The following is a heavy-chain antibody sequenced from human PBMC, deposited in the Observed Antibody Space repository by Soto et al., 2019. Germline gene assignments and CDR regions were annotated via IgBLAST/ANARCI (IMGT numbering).Heavy chain of an antibody. Sequence: ASVKVSCKASGYTFTGYYMHWVRQAPGQGLEWMGWINPNSGGTNYAQKFQGWVTMTRDTSIGTAYMELSRLRSDDTAVYYCARDRIAAAGTFSYYYYYGMDVWGQGTTVTVSS. CDR2: INPNSGGT. D-gene: IGHD6-13*01. V-gene: IGHV1-2*04. CDR3: ARDRIAAAGTFSYYYYYGMDV. CDR1: GYTFTGYY. J-gene: IGHJ6*02.